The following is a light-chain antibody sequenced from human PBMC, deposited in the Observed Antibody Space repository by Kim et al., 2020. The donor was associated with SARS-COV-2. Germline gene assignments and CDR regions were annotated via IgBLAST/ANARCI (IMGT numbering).Light chain of an antibody. J-gene: IGKJ2*01. CDR3: HQSGSLPYT. V-gene: IGKV6-21*02. Sequence: EVVLTQTTDFQSVTPKETVTISCRANKNIGYDLHWYQQKPGHSPKVLIRHASQSISGVPSRFTGSGSGTDFTLTIDSLEAEDAATYYCHQSGSLPYTFGLGTKLEI. CDR1: KNIGYD. CDR2: HAS.